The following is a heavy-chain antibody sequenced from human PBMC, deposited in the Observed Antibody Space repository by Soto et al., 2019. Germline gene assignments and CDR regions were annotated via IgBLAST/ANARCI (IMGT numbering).Heavy chain of an antibody. CDR3: ARDLGYCSSTSCYRVGYYFDY. V-gene: IGHV1-2*02. D-gene: IGHD2-2*01. J-gene: IGHJ4*02. CDR2: INPNSGGT. CDR1: GYTFTGYY. Sequence: ASVKVSCKASGYTFTGYYMHWVRQAPGQGLEWMGWINPNSGGTNYAQKFQGRVTMTRDTSISTAYMELSRLRSDDTAVYYCARDLGYCSSTSCYRVGYYFDYCGQRTLVTVSS.